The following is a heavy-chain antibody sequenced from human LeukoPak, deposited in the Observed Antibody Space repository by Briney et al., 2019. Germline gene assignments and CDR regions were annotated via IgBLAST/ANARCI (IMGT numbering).Heavy chain of an antibody. D-gene: IGHD6-19*01. J-gene: IGHJ4*02. V-gene: IGHV3-30*02. Sequence: GGSLRLSCAASGFTFSTYGMHWVRQAPGMGLEWVTYIRYDGSYKYYADSVKGRFTISRDNSKNTLYLQMNSLRADDTAVYYCARDGGVPGPGWAGTWGYWGQGTLVTVSS. CDR3: ARDGGVPGPGWAGTWGY. CDR2: IRYDGSYK. CDR1: GFTFSTYG.